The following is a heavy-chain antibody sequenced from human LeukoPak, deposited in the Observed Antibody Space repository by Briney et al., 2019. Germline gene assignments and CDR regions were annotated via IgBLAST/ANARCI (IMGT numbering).Heavy chain of an antibody. J-gene: IGHJ4*02. Sequence: QPGGSLRLSCAASGFTFSNCAMSWVRQAPGKGLEWVSAISGSAGSTYYADSVKGRFTISRDNSKNTLYLQMNSLRAEDTAVYYCAKDLYGWFGPTPGPYWGQGTLVTVSS. CDR1: GFTFSNCA. CDR3: AKDLYGWFGPTPGPY. V-gene: IGHV3-23*01. D-gene: IGHD3-10*01. CDR2: ISGSAGST.